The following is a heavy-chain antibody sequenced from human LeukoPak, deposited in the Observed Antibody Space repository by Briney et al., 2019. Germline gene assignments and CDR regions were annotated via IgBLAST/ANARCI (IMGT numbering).Heavy chain of an antibody. V-gene: IGHV4-38-2*01. D-gene: IGHD4-17*01. CDR2: INHSGST. CDR3: ARGMTTVTPLDY. CDR1: GYSISSGYY. J-gene: IGHJ4*02. Sequence: PSETLSLTCAVSGYSISSGYYWGWIRQPPGKGLEWIGEINHSGSTNYNPSLKSRVTISVDTSKNQFSLKLSSVTAADTAVYYCARGMTTVTPLDYWGQGTLVTVSS.